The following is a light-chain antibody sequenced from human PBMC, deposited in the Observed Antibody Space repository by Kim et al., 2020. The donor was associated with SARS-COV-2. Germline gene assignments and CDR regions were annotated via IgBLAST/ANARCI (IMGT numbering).Light chain of an antibody. CDR2: ANS. CDR3: QSYDSSLSASV. V-gene: IGLV1-40*01. J-gene: IGLJ2*01. Sequence: QRVTISRPGNSSNIGARNDVHWYQQLPGTAPKLLIFANSNRPSGVPDRFSGSESGTSASLAITGLQAEDEADYYCQSYDSSLSASVFGGGTQLTVL. CDR1: SSNIGARND.